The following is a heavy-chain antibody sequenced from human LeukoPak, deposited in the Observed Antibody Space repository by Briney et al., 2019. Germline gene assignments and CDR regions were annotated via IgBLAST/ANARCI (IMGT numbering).Heavy chain of an antibody. D-gene: IGHD3-3*01. CDR1: GDSINTYY. Sequence: SETLSLTCTVSGDSINTYYWSWIRQPPGKGLEWIGYIYYRVTSDYNPSLKSRVTMSVDMSTSQISLKLSSVTAADTAVYYCAREDYDDSGGWYFDLWGRGTLVTVSS. V-gene: IGHV4-59*12. J-gene: IGHJ2*01. CDR2: IYYRVTS. CDR3: AREDYDDSGGWYFDL.